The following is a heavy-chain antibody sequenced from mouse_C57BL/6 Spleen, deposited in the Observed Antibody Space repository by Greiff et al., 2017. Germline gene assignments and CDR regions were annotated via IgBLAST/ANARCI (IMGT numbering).Heavy chain of an antibody. J-gene: IGHJ2*01. D-gene: IGHD1-1*01. V-gene: IGHV14-2*01. CDR1: GFNITDYY. CDR3: ASDGSSPYYFDY. Sequence: VQLQQSGAELVKPGASVKLSCTASGFNITDYYMHWVKQRTEQGLEWIGRIDPEDGETKYAPKFQGKDTMTADTSSNTAYLQLRSLTSEDTAVYYCASDGSSPYYFDYWGQGTTLTVSS. CDR2: IDPEDGET.